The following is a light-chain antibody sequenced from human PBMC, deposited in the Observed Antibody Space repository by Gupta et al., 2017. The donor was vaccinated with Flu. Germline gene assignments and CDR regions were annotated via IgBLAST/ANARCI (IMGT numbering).Light chain of an antibody. CDR1: SSNIGAGFD. CDR2: GNS. CDR3: QSYDSSLSGYV. J-gene: IGLJ1*01. Sequence: QSVLTQPPSVSGAPGPSVTIFCTGSSSNIGAGFDVHWYQQLPGTAPKLLIYGNSNRPSGVPYRFSGSKSGTSASLAITGLQAEDEADYYCQSYDSSLSGYVFGTGTKVTVL. V-gene: IGLV1-40*01.